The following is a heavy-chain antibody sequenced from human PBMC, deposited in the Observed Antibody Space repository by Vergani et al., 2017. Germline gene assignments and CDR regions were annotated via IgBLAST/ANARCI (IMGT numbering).Heavy chain of an antibody. Sequence: QVQLVQSGAEVKKPGSSVKVSCKVSGGTFGNYAVGWVRQAPGQGLEWVGVIIPIFGTPNYAQRYQDRVTITADESTNTVYMELSSLRSEDTAIYYCARDPREGPLGNFPMLLYWGQGTLVTVSS. J-gene: IGHJ4*02. CDR1: GGTFGNYA. CDR3: ARDPREGPLGNFPMLLY. D-gene: IGHD3-16*01. CDR2: IIPIFGTP. V-gene: IGHV1-69*12.